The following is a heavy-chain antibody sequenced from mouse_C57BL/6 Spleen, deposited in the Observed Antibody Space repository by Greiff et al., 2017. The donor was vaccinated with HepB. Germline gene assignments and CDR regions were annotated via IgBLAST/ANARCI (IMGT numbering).Heavy chain of an antibody. V-gene: IGHV1-4*01. CDR3: ARDRDYYGRSLDD. Sequence: VQLQQSGAELARPGASVKMSCKASGYTFTSYTMHWVKQRPGQGLEWIGYINPSSGYTKYNQKFKDKATLTADKSSSTAYMQLSSLTSEDSAVYDSARDRDYYGRSLDDWGQGTTLTVSS. CDR2: INPSSGYT. CDR1: GYTFTSYT. D-gene: IGHD1-1*01. J-gene: IGHJ2*01.